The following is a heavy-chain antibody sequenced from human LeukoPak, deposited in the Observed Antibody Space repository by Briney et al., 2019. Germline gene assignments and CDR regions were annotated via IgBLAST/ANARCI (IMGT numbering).Heavy chain of an antibody. CDR3: ARGRGNYASGSYTDYGLDV. V-gene: IGHV3-33*01. J-gene: IGHJ6*02. Sequence: PGGSLRLSCAASGFAFSTYGMHWVRQAPGKGLEGVAVIWYDGSKTYYTDSVKGRFTISRDNSKNTLDLQMNSLRAEDTAVYYCARGRGNYASGSYTDYGLDVWGQGTTVTVS. CDR2: IWYDGSKT. D-gene: IGHD3-10*01. CDR1: GFAFSTYG.